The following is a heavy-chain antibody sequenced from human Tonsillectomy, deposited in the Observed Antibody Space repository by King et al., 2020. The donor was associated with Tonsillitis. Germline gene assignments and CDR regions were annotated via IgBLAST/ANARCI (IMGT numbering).Heavy chain of an antibody. J-gene: IGHJ6*02. V-gene: IGHV3-7*03. Sequence: VQLVESGGGLVQPGGSLRLSCAASGITFSSYWMSWVRQAPGKGLEWVATIKQDGSEKYYVDSVKGRFTISRDNAKNSLYLQMNSLRAEDTAVYYCVRAWEAIVATKYGVYYGMDVWGQGTTVTVSS. CDR3: VRAWEAIVATKYGVYYGMDV. CDR2: IKQDGSEK. D-gene: IGHD5-12*01. CDR1: GITFSSYW.